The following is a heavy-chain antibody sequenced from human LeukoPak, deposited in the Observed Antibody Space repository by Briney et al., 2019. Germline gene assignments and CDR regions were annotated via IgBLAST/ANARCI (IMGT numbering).Heavy chain of an antibody. D-gene: IGHD3-9*01. V-gene: IGHV1-2*02. CDR3: ARGSPYYDILTGYPDY. J-gene: IGHJ4*02. CDR2: INPNSGGT. CDR1: GYTFTGYY. Sequence: GASVKVSCKASGYTFTGYYMHWVRQAPGQGLEWMGWINPNSGGTNYAQKFQGRVTMTRDTSISTAYMELSRLRSDDTAVYYCARGSPYYDILTGYPDYWGQGTLVTVSS.